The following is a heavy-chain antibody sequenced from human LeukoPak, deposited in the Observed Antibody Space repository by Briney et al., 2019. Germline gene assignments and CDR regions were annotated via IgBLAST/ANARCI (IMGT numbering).Heavy chain of an antibody. D-gene: IGHD2-21*01. CDR1: XGTFSSYA. CDR2: IIPIFGTA. CDR3: AREAYCGGDCYSVAYFDY. V-gene: IGHV1-69*01. J-gene: IGHJ4*02. Sequence: XXASXGTFSSYAISXVRQAPGQGIEWXGGIIPIFGTANYAQKFQGRVTITADESTSTAYMELSSLRSEDTAVYYCAREAYCGGDCYSVAYFDYWGQGTLVTVSS.